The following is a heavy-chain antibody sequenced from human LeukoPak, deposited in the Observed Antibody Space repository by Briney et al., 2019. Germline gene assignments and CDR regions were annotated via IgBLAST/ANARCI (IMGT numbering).Heavy chain of an antibody. D-gene: IGHD6-19*01. CDR2: ISYDGSNK. CDR1: GFTFSSYG. V-gene: IGHV3-30*18. Sequence: GGSLRLSCAASGFTFSSYGMHWVRQAPGKGREWVAVISYDGSNKYYADSVKGRFTISRDNSKNTLYLQINSLIAEDTAVYYRTKEVPPQWLAKSRYFDYWGQGTLVTVSS. CDR3: TKEVPPQWLAKSRYFDY. J-gene: IGHJ4*02.